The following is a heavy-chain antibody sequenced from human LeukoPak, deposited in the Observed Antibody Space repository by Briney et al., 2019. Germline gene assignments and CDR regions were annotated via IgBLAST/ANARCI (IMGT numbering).Heavy chain of an antibody. CDR3: ARQGYSYGNNWFDP. Sequence: GGSLRLSCAASGFTFSSYEMNWVRQAPGKGLEWVSYISSSGSTIYYADSVKGRFTISRDNAKNSLYLQMNSLRAEDTAMYYCARQGYSYGNNWFDPWGQGTLVTVSS. CDR2: ISSSGSTI. J-gene: IGHJ5*02. V-gene: IGHV3-48*03. D-gene: IGHD5-18*01. CDR1: GFTFSSYE.